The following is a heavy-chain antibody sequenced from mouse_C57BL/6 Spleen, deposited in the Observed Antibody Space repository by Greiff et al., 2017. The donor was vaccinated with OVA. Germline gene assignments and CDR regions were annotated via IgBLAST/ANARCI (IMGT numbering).Heavy chain of an antibody. CDR1: GFTFSSYA. V-gene: IGHV5-4*01. Sequence: EVQLQESGGGLVKPGGSLKLSCAASGFTFSSYAMSWVRQTPEKRLEWVATISDGGSYTYYPDNVKGRFTISRDNAKNNLYLQMSHLKSEDTAMYYCARGGHYYGSSYDYWGQGTTLTVSS. J-gene: IGHJ2*01. CDR2: ISDGGSYT. D-gene: IGHD1-1*01. CDR3: ARGGHYYGSSYDY.